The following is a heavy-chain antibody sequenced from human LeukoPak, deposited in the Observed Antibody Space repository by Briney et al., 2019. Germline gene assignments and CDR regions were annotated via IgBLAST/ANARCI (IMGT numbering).Heavy chain of an antibody. CDR2: IYYSGST. D-gene: IGHD2-15*01. J-gene: IGHJ5*02. CDR3: ARRGGYCSGVSCLSWFDP. CDR1: GYSISSGYY. V-gene: IGHV4-38-2*01. Sequence: SETLSLTCAVSGYSISSGYYWGWIRQPPGKGLEYIGSIYYSGSTYYNPSLKSRVTISVDTSKNQFSLKLSSVTAADTAVYYCARRGGYCSGVSCLSWFDPWGQGTLVTVSS.